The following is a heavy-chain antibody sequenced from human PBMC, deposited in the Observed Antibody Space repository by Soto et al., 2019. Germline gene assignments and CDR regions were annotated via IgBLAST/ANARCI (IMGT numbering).Heavy chain of an antibody. J-gene: IGHJ6*02. CDR2: IIPIFGTA. CDR1: GGTFSSYA. Sequence: GASVKVSCKASGGTFSSYAISWVRQAPGQGLEWMGGIIPIFGTANYAQKFQGRVTITADKSTSTAYMELSSLRSEGTAVYYCAREGHDSSGYYPLVGMDVWGQGTTVTVS. CDR3: AREGHDSSGYYPLVGMDV. V-gene: IGHV1-69*06. D-gene: IGHD3-22*01.